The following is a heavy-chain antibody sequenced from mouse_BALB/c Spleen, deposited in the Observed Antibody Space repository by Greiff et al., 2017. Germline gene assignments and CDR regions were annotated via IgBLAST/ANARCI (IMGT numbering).Heavy chain of an antibody. CDR3: ARDSYYYGSSYAMDY. V-gene: IGHV2-6-7*01. Sequence: VKLLESGPGLVAPSQSLSITCTVSGFSLTGYGVNWVRQPPGKGLEWLGMIWGDGSTDYNSALKSRLSISKDNSKSQVFLKMNSLQTDDTARYYCARDSYYYGSSYAMDYWGQGTSVTVSS. J-gene: IGHJ4*01. CDR2: IWGDGST. D-gene: IGHD1-1*01. CDR1: GFSLTGYG.